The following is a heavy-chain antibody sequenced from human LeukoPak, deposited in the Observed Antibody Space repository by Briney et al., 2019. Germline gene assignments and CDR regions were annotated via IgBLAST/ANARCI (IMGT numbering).Heavy chain of an antibody. D-gene: IGHD3-9*01. J-gene: IGHJ3*02. CDR2: LSKSGNT. Sequence: SSETLSLTCNVSGGSISSYYWSWIRLPPGKGLEWIGYLSKSGNTNYSPSLKSRVTIFGDTSKNQFFLKLSSVTAADTAVYYCARARYVNSFYAFDIWGQGTLVTVSS. CDR1: GGSISSYY. V-gene: IGHV4-59*01. CDR3: ARARYVNSFYAFDI.